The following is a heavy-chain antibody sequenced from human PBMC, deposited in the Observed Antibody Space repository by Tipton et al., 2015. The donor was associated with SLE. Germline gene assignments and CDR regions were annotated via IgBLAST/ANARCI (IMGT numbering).Heavy chain of an antibody. D-gene: IGHD3-16*01. CDR1: GFTLSSYA. CDR3: VKDAALGYFDY. CDR2: ISSNGDST. Sequence: SLRLSCSDSGFTLSSYAMHWVRQAPGKGLEYVSAISSNGDSTYYADSVKGRFTISRDNSKSTLYLQMSCLRPEDTAVYYCVKDAALGYFDYWGQGTLITGSS. V-gene: IGHV3-64D*06. J-gene: IGHJ4*02.